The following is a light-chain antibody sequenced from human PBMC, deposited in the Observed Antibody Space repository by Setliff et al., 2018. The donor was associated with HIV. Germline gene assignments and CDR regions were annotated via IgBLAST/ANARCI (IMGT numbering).Light chain of an antibody. CDR2: DVT. V-gene: IGLV2-11*01. CDR1: SSDVGSYNY. CDR3: CSYAGSYTPVI. Sequence: QSALTQPRSVSRSPGQSVTISCTGTSSDVGSYNYVSWYQQHPGKAPKLMIYDVTKRPSGVPDRFSGSKSGNTASLTISGLQAEDEADYYCCSYAGSYTPVIFGGGTKVTVL. J-gene: IGLJ2*01.